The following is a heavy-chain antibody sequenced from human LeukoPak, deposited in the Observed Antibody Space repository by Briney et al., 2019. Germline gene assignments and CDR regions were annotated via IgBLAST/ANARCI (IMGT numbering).Heavy chain of an antibody. CDR3: ARVYGPIDY. J-gene: IGHJ4*02. Sequence: ASVKVSCKASGYTFTNYDINWVRQATGQGLEWMGWMNPNSGNTGYPQKFQDRVTMTRDTSISTAYMELSTLRSEDTAVYYCARVYGPIDYWGQGTQVTVSS. CDR1: GYTFTNYD. V-gene: IGHV1-8*01. CDR2: MNPNSGNT. D-gene: IGHD2-8*01.